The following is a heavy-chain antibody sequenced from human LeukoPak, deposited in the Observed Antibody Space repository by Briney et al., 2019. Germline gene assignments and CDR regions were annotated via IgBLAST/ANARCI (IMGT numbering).Heavy chain of an antibody. D-gene: IGHD5-12*01. J-gene: IGHJ4*02. V-gene: IGHV4-59*01. Sequence: SETLSLTCTVSGGSISSYYWSWIRQPPGKGLEWIGYIYYSGSTNYNPSLKSRVTISVDTSKNQFSLKLSSVTAADTAVYYCARSPRVVATIDYWGQGTLVTVSS. CDR1: GGSISSYY. CDR3: ARSPRVVATIDY. CDR2: IYYSGST.